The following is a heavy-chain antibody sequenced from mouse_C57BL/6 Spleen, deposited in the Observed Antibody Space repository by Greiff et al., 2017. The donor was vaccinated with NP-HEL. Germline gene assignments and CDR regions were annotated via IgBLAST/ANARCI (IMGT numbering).Heavy chain of an antibody. CDR3: ARRAQDYAMDY. CDR1: GYTFTSYW. CDR2: IDPSDSYT. Sequence: QVQLQQPGAELVKPGASVKLSCKASGYTFTSYWMQWVKQRPGQGLEWIGEIDPSDSYTNYNQKFKGKATLTVDTSSSTAYMQLSSLTSEDSAVYYCARRAQDYAMDYWGQGTSVTVSS. V-gene: IGHV1-50*01. J-gene: IGHJ4*01. D-gene: IGHD3-2*02.